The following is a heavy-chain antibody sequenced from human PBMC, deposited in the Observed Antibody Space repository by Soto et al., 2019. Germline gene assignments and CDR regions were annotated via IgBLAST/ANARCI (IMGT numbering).Heavy chain of an antibody. J-gene: IGHJ4*02. Sequence: GGSLRLSCAASGFTCSSYDMHWVRQATGKGLEWVSAIGTAGDTYYPGSVKGRFTISRENAKNSLYLQMNSLRAEDTAVYYCARAAAGTYYFDYRGQGTLVTVSS. CDR1: GFTCSSYD. D-gene: IGHD6-13*01. CDR3: ARAAAGTYYFDY. V-gene: IGHV3-13*01. CDR2: IGTAGDT.